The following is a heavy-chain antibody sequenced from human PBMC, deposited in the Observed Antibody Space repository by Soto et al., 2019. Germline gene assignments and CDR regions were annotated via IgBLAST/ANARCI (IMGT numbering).Heavy chain of an antibody. D-gene: IGHD3-16*01. CDR1: GFNVGANY. CDR3: ARSSGRRHVFTFDYGLDV. J-gene: IGHJ6*02. V-gene: IGHV3-11*06. Sequence: QVQLVESGGGLVEPGGSLRLSCAASGFNVGANYMTWIRQAPGKGLEWLSYSSSSGAYTNYADSVKGRFTISRDNAKNSRYLQMDSLRAADTAVYFCARSSGRRHVFTFDYGLDVWGQGTTVTVSS. CDR2: SSSSGAYT.